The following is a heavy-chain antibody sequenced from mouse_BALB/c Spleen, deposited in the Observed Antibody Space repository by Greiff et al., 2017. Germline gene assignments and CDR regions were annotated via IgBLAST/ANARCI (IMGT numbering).Heavy chain of an antibody. D-gene: IGHD1-1*01. Sequence: QVQLQQSGAELVRPGSSVKISCKASGYAFSSYWMNWVKQRPGQGLEWIGQIYPGDGDTNYNGKFKGKATLTADKSSSTAYMQLSSLTSEDSAVYFCAREEYYGSSYVGYWGQGTTLTVSS. V-gene: IGHV1-80*01. CDR3: AREEYYGSSYVGY. CDR2: IYPGDGDT. CDR1: GYAFSSYW. J-gene: IGHJ2*01.